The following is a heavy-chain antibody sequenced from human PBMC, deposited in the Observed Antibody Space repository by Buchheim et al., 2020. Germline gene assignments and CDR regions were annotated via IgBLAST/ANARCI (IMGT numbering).Heavy chain of an antibody. CDR2: ISYDGSNK. CDR3: ARGWDEDYYDSSGYYGKYNWFDP. Sequence: QVQLVESGGGVVQPGRSLRLSCAASGFTFSSYAMHWVRQAPGKGLEWVAVISYDGSNKYYADSVKGRFTISRDNSKNTLYLQMNSLRAEDTAVDYCARGWDEDYYDSSGYYGKYNWFDPWGQGTL. J-gene: IGHJ5*02. V-gene: IGHV3-30-3*01. D-gene: IGHD3-22*01. CDR1: GFTFSSYA.